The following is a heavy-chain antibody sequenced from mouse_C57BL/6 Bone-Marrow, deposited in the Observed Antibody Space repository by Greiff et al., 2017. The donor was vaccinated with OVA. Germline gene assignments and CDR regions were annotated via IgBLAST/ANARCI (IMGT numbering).Heavy chain of an antibody. Sequence: QVHVKQSGPGLVQPSQSLSITCTVSGFSLTSYGVHWVRQPPGKGLEWLGVIWSGGSTDYNAAFISRLSISKDNSKSQVFFKMNSLQADDTAIYYCAKIPLYDYDVFYAMDYWGQGTSVTVSS. CDR3: AKIPLYDYDVFYAMDY. CDR2: IWSGGST. CDR1: GFSLTSYG. V-gene: IGHV2-4*01. J-gene: IGHJ4*01. D-gene: IGHD2-4*01.